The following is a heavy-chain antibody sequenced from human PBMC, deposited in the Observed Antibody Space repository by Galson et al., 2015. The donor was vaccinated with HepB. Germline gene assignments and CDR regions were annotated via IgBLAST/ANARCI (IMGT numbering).Heavy chain of an antibody. J-gene: IGHJ4*02. Sequence: ETLSLTCTVSGGSISSSSYYWGWIRQPPGKGLEWIASIYYSGDTYYNPSLKSRVTISVDTSKNQFSLKLSSVTAADTGVYYCASGGRHCSDGSCWDWGQGTLVTVSS. CDR1: GGSISSSSYY. D-gene: IGHD2-15*01. CDR2: IYYSGDT. CDR3: ASGGRHCSDGSCWD. V-gene: IGHV4-39*07.